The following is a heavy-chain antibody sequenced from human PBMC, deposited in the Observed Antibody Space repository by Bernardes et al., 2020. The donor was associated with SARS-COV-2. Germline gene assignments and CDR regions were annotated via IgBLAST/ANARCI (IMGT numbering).Heavy chain of an antibody. D-gene: IGHD3-10*01. J-gene: IGHJ4*02. Sequence: SETLSLTCTVSGGSISSGGYYWSWIRQVPGKGLEWIGYVYYSGRPQYNPSLKSRLIISADTSKNQFSLELNSVTAADTAVYYCARVGTRGVITTLLDSWGQGTLVTVSS. V-gene: IGHV4-31*03. CDR3: ARVGTRGVITTLLDS. CDR2: VYYSGRP. CDR1: GGSISSGGYY.